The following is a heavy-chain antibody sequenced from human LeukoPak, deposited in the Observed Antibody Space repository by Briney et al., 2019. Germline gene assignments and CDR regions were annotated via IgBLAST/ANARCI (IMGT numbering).Heavy chain of an antibody. Sequence: ASVKVSCKASGYTFTGYYMHWVRQAPGQGLEWMGWINANGGGTNYAQKFQGRVTMTRDTSISTAYMELSRLRSGDTAVYYCARSSRYDIWTGYPYWGQGTLVTVSP. CDR2: INANGGGT. CDR3: ARSSRYDIWTGYPY. V-gene: IGHV1-2*02. J-gene: IGHJ4*02. CDR1: GYTFTGYY. D-gene: IGHD3-9*01.